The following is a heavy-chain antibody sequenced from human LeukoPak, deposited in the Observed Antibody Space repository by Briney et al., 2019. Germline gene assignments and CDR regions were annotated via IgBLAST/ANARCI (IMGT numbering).Heavy chain of an antibody. D-gene: IGHD3-22*01. V-gene: IGHV4-59*01. J-gene: IGHJ4*02. Sequence: PSETLSLTCAVYGGSFSGYYWSWIRQTPGKGLEWIGYIYYSGSTNYNPSLKSRVTISVDTSKNQFSLKLSSVTAADTAVYYCARDSGSIFDYWGQGTLVTVSS. CDR3: ARDSGSIFDY. CDR1: GGSFSGYY. CDR2: IYYSGST.